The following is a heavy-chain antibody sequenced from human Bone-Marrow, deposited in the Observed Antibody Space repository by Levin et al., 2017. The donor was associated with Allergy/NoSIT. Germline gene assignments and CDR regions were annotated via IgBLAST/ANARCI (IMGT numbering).Heavy chain of an antibody. CDR2: IKSKSDGGTT. D-gene: IGHD6-19*01. J-gene: IGHJ2*01. Sequence: NPGESLKISCAASGFTFSNAWMSWVRQAPGKGLEWVGRIKSKSDGGTTDYVAPVQGRFTISRDDSKNTLYLQMNSLNTEDTAVYYCTTYSYSSGWWYFDLWGRGTLVTVSS. CDR3: TTYSYSSGWWYFDL. V-gene: IGHV3-15*01. CDR1: GFTFSNAW.